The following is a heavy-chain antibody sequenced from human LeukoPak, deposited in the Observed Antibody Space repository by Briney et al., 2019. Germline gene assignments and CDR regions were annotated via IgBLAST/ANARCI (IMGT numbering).Heavy chain of an antibody. Sequence: GGSLRLSCAASGFTFSSNTMTWVRQAPGKGLEWVSSISSSSSYIYYADSVKGRFTISRDNAKNSLYLQMNSLRAEDTAVYYCARGGGGYSQPFDYWGQGTLVTVSS. CDR3: ARGGGGYSQPFDY. V-gene: IGHV3-21*01. CDR1: GFTFSSNT. CDR2: ISSSSSYI. D-gene: IGHD5-18*01. J-gene: IGHJ4*02.